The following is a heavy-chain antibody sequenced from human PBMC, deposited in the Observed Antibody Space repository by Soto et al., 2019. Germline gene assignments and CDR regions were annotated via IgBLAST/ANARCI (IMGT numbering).Heavy chain of an antibody. CDR2: IDSSSTYI. CDR1: GFRSSSYY. Sequence: GSRRLFSTFVGFRSSSYYISLVRQTPGKGLEWVASIDSSSTYIYYADSLKGRFTISRDNAKNSLYLQVDSLRPDDEAVYFCARDAPGATPLFDRWGQGTQVTVSS. J-gene: IGHJ4*02. CDR3: ARDAPGATPLFDR. D-gene: IGHD1-1*01. V-gene: IGHV3-21*01.